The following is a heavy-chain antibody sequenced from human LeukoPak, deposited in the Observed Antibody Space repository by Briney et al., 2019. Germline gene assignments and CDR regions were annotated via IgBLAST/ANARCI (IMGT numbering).Heavy chain of an antibody. CDR3: ARGFTIFEVADAFDI. CDR1: GYTFTGYY. D-gene: IGHD3-3*01. Sequence: ASVKVSCKASGYTFTGYYMHWVRQAPGQGLEWMGRIIPILGIANYAQKFQGRVTITADESTSTAYMELSSLRSEDTAVYYCARGFTIFEVADAFDIWGQGTMVTVSS. J-gene: IGHJ3*02. V-gene: IGHV1-69*04. CDR2: IIPILGIA.